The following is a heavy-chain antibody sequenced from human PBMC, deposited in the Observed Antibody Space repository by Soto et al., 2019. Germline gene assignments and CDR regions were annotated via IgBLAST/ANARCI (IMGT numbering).Heavy chain of an antibody. J-gene: IGHJ6*02. V-gene: IGHV4-30-4*01. CDR2: IYHSGST. CDR1: GGSINSGDFY. CDR3: ARRRSIAVAGPNDGMDV. Sequence: PSETLSLTCTVSGGSINSGDFYWSWIRQPPGKGLEWIGYIYHSGSTYYKPSLKSRVTISVDTSKNQFSLKLTSVTAADTAVYYCARRRSIAVAGPNDGMDVWGQGITVTVSS. D-gene: IGHD6-19*01.